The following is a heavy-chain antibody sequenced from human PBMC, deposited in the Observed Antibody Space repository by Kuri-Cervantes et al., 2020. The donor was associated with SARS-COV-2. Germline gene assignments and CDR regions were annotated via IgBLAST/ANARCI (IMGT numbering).Heavy chain of an antibody. Sequence: SCAVSGGSISSSNWWSWVRQPPGKGLEWIGEIYHSGSTNYNPSLKSRVTISVDKSKNQFSLKLSSVTAADTAVYYCARDWAPGFWSGYEDYRGQGTLVTVSS. CDR1: GGSISSSNW. J-gene: IGHJ4*02. D-gene: IGHD3-3*01. V-gene: IGHV4-4*02. CDR2: IYHSGST. CDR3: ARDWAPGFWSGYEDY.